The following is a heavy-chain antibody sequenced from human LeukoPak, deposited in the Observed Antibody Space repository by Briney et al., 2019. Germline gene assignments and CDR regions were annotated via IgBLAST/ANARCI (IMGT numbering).Heavy chain of an antibody. J-gene: IGHJ6*03. V-gene: IGHV4-34*01. Sequence: SETLSLTCAVYGGSFSGYYWSWIRQPPGKGLEWIGEINHSGSTNYNPSLKSRVTISVDPSKNQFSLKLSSVTAADTAVYYCARHMAYSSSWYYYYYYMDVWGKGTTVTISS. CDR2: INHSGST. CDR3: ARHMAYSSSWYYYYYYMDV. CDR1: GGSFSGYY. D-gene: IGHD6-13*01.